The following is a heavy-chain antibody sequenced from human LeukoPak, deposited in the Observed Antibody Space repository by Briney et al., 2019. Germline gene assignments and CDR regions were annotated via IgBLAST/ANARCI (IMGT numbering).Heavy chain of an antibody. CDR3: AREGHLRKYFDL. J-gene: IGHJ2*01. V-gene: IGHV3-53*01. D-gene: IGHD3-3*02. CDR2: MYVGGRT. Sequence: GGSLRLSCAASGITVSNNDMSWVRQAPGKGLDWVSVMYVGGRTFYADSVQGRFTISRDNSKKTLYLQMNSLRVEDTAVYYCAREGHLRKYFDLWGRGTQVTVSS. CDR1: GITVSNND.